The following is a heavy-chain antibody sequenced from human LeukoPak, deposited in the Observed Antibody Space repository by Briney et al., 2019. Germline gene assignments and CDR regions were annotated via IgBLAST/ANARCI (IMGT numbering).Heavy chain of an antibody. CDR1: GLTFSDFG. Sequence: GGSLRLSCAASGLTFSDFGMHWVRQAPGKGLEWVTFIRYDGTTTYYADSVKGRFTISRDNSKNTLYLQMNSLRAEDTALYFCAKRLMTSSTWYYFDYWGQGTLVTVSS. CDR3: AKRLMTSSTWYYFDY. J-gene: IGHJ4*02. V-gene: IGHV3-30*02. CDR2: IRYDGTTT. D-gene: IGHD6-13*01.